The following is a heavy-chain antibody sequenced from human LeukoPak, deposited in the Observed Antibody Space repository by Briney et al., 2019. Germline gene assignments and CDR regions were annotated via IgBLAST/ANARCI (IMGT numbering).Heavy chain of an antibody. D-gene: IGHD3-22*01. CDR2: IYYSGST. Sequence: PSETLSLTCTVSGGSISSGDYYWSWIRQPPGKGLEWIGSIYYSGSTYYNPSLKSRVTISVDTSKNQFSLKLSSVTAADTAVYYCGRHSTDSSGNPYYYGVDVWGQGTTVTVSS. V-gene: IGHV4-39*01. CDR3: GRHSTDSSGNPYYYGVDV. J-gene: IGHJ6*02. CDR1: GGSISSGDYY.